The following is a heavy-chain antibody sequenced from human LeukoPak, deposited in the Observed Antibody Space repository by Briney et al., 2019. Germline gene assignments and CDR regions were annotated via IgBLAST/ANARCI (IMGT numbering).Heavy chain of an antibody. D-gene: IGHD2-2*01. CDR1: RSTFTDYY. Sequence: ASVKVSCRTSRSTFTDYYMHWVRQAPGQGLEWMGRINPNSGGTNHAQNFQGRVTMTRDTSITTAYMELSRLRSDDTAVYYCARGLPTASYYYMDVWGKGTTVTVSS. V-gene: IGHV1-2*06. CDR2: INPNSGGT. CDR3: ARGLPTASYYYMDV. J-gene: IGHJ6*03.